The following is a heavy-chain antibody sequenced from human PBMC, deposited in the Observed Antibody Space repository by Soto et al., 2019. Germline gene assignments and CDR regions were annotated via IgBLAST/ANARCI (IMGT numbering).Heavy chain of an antibody. CDR1: GFSLTTSGVG. Sequence: QITLKESGPTLVKPTQTLTLTCTFSGFSLTTSGVGVGWIRQPPGKALEWLALIYWDDDKRYSPSLKSRLTITKDTSKNQVVLTMTNLDPVDTATYYCTHSPGGCDSVNYFYYMDVWGKGTTVTVSS. CDR2: IYWDDDK. J-gene: IGHJ6*03. D-gene: IGHD2-21*02. CDR3: THSPGGCDSVNYFYYMDV. V-gene: IGHV2-5*02.